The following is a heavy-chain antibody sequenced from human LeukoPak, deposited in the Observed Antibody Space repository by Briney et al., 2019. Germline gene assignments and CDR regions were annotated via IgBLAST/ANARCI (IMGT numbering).Heavy chain of an antibody. V-gene: IGHV4-59*12. J-gene: IGHJ5*02. D-gene: IGHD3-22*01. CDR1: GGSISSYY. CDR3: ARDRYYYDSSLNWFDP. CDR2: IYYSGST. Sequence: PSETLSLTCTVSGGSISSYYWSWLRQPPGKGLEWIGYIYYSGSTNYNPSLKSRVTISVDTSKNQFSLKLSSVTAADTAVYYCARDRYYYDSSLNWFDPWGQGTLVTVSS.